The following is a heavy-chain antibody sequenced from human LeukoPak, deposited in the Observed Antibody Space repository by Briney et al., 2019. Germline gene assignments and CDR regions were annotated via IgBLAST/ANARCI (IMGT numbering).Heavy chain of an antibody. CDR2: IYWNDDK. J-gene: IGHJ3*02. D-gene: IGHD4-11*01. Sequence: SGPTLVKPTQTLTLTCTFSGFSLSTSGMYVGWIRQPPGKALGGLALIYWNDDKRYSPSLKSRLTITKDTSKNQVVLTMTNMDPVDTATYYCAHRNSDYRAFDIWGQGTMVTVSS. V-gene: IGHV2-5*01. CDR1: GFSLSTSGMY. CDR3: AHRNSDYRAFDI.